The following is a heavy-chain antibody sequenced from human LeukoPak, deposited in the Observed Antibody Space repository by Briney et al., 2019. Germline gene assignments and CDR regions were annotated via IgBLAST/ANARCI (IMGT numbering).Heavy chain of an antibody. CDR2: ISAYNGNT. Sequence: ASVKVSCKASGYTFTSYGISWVRQAPGQGLEWIGWISAYNGNTNYAQKLQGRVTMTTDTSTSTAYMELRSLRSGDTAVYYCARDLGYYDFWSGYPPYAFGIWGQGTMVTVSS. D-gene: IGHD3-3*01. CDR3: ARDLGYYDFWSGYPPYAFGI. J-gene: IGHJ3*02. V-gene: IGHV1-18*01. CDR1: GYTFTSYG.